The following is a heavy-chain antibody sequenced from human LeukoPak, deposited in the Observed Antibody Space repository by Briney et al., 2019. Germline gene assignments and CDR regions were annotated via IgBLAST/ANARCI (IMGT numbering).Heavy chain of an antibody. D-gene: IGHD2-15*01. CDR3: ARDSYCSGGSCYDAEYFQH. J-gene: IGHJ1*01. CDR1: GFTFSSYS. Sequence: GGSLRLSCAASGFTFSSYSMNWVRQAPGKGLEWVSYISSSSSTIYYADSVKGRFTISRDNAKNSLYLQMNSLRDEDTAVYYCARDSYCSGGSCYDAEYFQHWGQGTLVTVSS. V-gene: IGHV3-48*02. CDR2: ISSSSSTI.